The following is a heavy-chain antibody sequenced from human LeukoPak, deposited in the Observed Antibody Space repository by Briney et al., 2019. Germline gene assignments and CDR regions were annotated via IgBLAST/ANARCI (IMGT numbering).Heavy chain of an antibody. CDR1: RYTFTGYY. Sequence: ASVKVSCKTSRYTFTGYYMHWVRQAPGQGLEWMGWINPNSGGTNYAQKFQGRVTMTRDTSISTAYMELSRLRSDDTAVYYCARAGGKMYYDISYYFDYWGQGTLVTVSS. CDR2: INPNSGGT. D-gene: IGHD3-9*01. J-gene: IGHJ4*02. V-gene: IGHV1-2*02. CDR3: ARAGGKMYYDISYYFDY.